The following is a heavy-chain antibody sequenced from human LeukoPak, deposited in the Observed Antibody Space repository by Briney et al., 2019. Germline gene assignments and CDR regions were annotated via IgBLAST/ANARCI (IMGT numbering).Heavy chain of an antibody. Sequence: ASVKVSXKAFGYTFTSYYMHWVRQAPGQGLEWIGIINPSGGSTSYAQKFQGRVTMTRDTSTSTVYMELSSLRSEDTAVYYCARDRLDHYYGSGSPNYYFDYWGQGTLVTVSS. CDR3: ARDRLDHYYGSGSPNYYFDY. CDR2: INPSGGST. J-gene: IGHJ4*02. D-gene: IGHD3-10*01. CDR1: GYTFTSYY. V-gene: IGHV1-46*01.